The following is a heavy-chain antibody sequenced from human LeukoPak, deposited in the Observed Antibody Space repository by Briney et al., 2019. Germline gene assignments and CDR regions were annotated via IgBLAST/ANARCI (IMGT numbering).Heavy chain of an antibody. J-gene: IGHJ4*02. CDR2: ISSSSSYI. D-gene: IGHD3-9*01. V-gene: IGHV3-21*01. CDR1: GFTFSSYS. Sequence: GGSLRLSCAASGFTFSSYSMNWVRQAPGKGLEWVSSISSSSSYIYYADSVKGRFTISRDSAKNSLYLQMNSLRAEDTAVYYCASLPLRYFDLGNYWGQGTLVTVSS. CDR3: ASLPLRYFDLGNY.